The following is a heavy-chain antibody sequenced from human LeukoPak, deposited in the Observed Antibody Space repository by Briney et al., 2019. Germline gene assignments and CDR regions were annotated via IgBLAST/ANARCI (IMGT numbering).Heavy chain of an antibody. J-gene: IGHJ6*03. CDR1: GFTFSSYA. CDR2: ISYDGSNK. Sequence: GRSLRLSCAASGFTFSSYAMHWVRQAPGKGLEWVAVISYDGSNKYYADSVKGRFTTSRDNSKNTLYLQMNSLRAEDTAVYYCARDLEALSEPYYYYMDVWGKGTTVTVSS. D-gene: IGHD3-10*01. V-gene: IGHV3-30*04. CDR3: ARDLEALSEPYYYYMDV.